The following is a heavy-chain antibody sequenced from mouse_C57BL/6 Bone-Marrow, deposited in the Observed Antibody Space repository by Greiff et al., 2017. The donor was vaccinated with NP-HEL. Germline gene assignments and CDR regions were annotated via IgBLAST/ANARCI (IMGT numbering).Heavy chain of an antibody. CDR3: TREDITGFAY. CDR1: GFTFSSYA. CDR2: ISSGGDYI. V-gene: IGHV5-9-1*02. D-gene: IGHD1-1*01. J-gene: IGHJ3*01. Sequence: EVKLMESGEGLVKPGGSLKLSCAASGFTFSSYAMSWVRQTPEKRLEWVAYISSGGDYIYYADTVNGRFTISRDNARNTLYLQMSSLKSEDTAMYYCTREDITGFAYWGQGTLVTVSA.